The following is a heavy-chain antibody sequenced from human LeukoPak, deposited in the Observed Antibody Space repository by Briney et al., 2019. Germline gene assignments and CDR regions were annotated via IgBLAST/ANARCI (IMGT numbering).Heavy chain of an antibody. CDR1: GFTFSSYA. V-gene: IGHV3-23*01. CDR2: ISGSGGST. D-gene: IGHD6-19*01. J-gene: IGHJ4*02. CDR3: AKDLRTAPIAVAGTTGYFDY. Sequence: QPGGSLRLSCAASGFTFSSYAMSWVRQAPGKGLEWVSGISGSGGSTYYADSVKGRFTISRDNSKNTLYLQMTSLRAADTAVYYCAKDLRTAPIAVAGTTGYFDYWGQGTLVTVSS.